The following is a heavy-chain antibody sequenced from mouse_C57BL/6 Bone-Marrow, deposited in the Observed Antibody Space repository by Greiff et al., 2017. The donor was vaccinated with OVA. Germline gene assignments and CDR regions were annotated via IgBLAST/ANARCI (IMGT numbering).Heavy chain of an antibody. V-gene: IGHV1-18*01. CDR2: INTNNGGT. CDR3: ARGGYYDYDGGAWFAY. D-gene: IGHD2-4*01. J-gene: IGHJ3*01. CDR1: GYTFTDYN. Sequence: EVQLQQSGPELAKPGASVKIPCKASGYTFTDYNMDWVKQSHGKSLEWIGDINTNNGGTIYNQKFKGKATLTVDKSSSTAYVELRSLTSEDTAVYYCARGGYYDYDGGAWFAYWGRGTLVTVSA.